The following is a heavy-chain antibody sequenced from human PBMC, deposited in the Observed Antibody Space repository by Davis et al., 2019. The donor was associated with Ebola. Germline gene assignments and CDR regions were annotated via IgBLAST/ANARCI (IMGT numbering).Heavy chain of an antibody. Sequence: AASVKASCKASGGTFSSYAISWVRQAPGQGLEWMGGIIPIFGTANYAQKFQGRVTITADESTSTAYMELSSLRSEDTAVYYCARDQLSSSWIDYWGQGTLVTVSS. J-gene: IGHJ4*02. CDR2: IIPIFGTA. CDR1: GGTFSSYA. D-gene: IGHD6-13*01. V-gene: IGHV1-69*13. CDR3: ARDQLSSSWIDY.